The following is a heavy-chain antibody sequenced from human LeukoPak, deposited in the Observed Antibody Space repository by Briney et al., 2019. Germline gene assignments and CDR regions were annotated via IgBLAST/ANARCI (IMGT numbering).Heavy chain of an antibody. CDR3: AVIAAHYYYGMDV. CDR2: INHSGST. Sequence: PSETLSLTCAVYGGSFSGYYWSWIRQPPGKGLEWIGEINHSGSTNYNPSLKSRVTISVDTSKNQFSLKLSSVTAADTAVYYCAVIAAHYYYGMDVWGQGTTVTVSS. D-gene: IGHD6-13*01. V-gene: IGHV4-34*01. CDR1: GGSFSGYY. J-gene: IGHJ6*02.